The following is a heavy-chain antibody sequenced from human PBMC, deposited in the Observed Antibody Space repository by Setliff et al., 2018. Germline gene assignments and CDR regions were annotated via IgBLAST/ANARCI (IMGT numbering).Heavy chain of an antibody. J-gene: IGHJ4*02. CDR2: INNYNMNT. CDR1: GYTFTNYG. CDR3: ARINFYVSSGYYYASDN. D-gene: IGHD3-22*01. Sequence: ASVKVSCKASGYTFTNYGIYWVRQAPGQGLEWMGWINNYNMNTNYQQKFLGRVTMTTDTSTSTAYMELRSLRPDDTAVYYCARINFYVSSGYYYASDNWGQGTLVTVSS. V-gene: IGHV1-18*01.